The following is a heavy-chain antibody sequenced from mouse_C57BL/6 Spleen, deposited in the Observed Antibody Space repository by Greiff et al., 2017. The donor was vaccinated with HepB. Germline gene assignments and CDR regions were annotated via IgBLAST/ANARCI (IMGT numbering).Heavy chain of an antibody. Sequence: VQLKESGPGLVKPSQSLSLTCSVTGYSITSGYYWNWIRQFPGNKLEWMGYISYDGSNNYNPSLKNRISITRDTSKNQFFLKLNSVTTEDTATYYCARGGGNPNYYAMDYWGQGTSVTVSS. D-gene: IGHD2-1*01. J-gene: IGHJ4*01. CDR3: ARGGGNPNYYAMDY. CDR1: GYSITSGYY. V-gene: IGHV3-6*01. CDR2: ISYDGSN.